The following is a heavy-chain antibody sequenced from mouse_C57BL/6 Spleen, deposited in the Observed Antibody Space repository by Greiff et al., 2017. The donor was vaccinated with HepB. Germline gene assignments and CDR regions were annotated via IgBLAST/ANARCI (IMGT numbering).Heavy chain of an antibody. D-gene: IGHD2-4*01. J-gene: IGHJ1*03. CDR2: IYPRSGNT. Sequence: VQLQQSGAELARPGASVKLSCKASGYTFTSYGISWVKQRTGQGLEWIGEIYPRSGNTYYNEKFKGKATLTADKSSSTAYMELRSLTSEDSAVYFCAFYYDYGYWYFDVWGTGTTVTVSS. CDR3: AFYYDYGYWYFDV. CDR1: GYTFTSYG. V-gene: IGHV1-81*01.